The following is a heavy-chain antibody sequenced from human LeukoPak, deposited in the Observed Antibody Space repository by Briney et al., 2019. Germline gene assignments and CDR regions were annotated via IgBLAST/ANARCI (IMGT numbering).Heavy chain of an antibody. J-gene: IGHJ4*02. Sequence: GGSPRLSCAASGFTFSSYAMSWVRQAPGKGLEWVSAISGSGGSTYYADSVKGRFTISRDNSKNTLYLQMNSLRAEDTAVYYCAKADTAMVNYFDYWGQGTLVTVSS. CDR2: ISGSGGST. V-gene: IGHV3-23*01. CDR1: GFTFSSYA. CDR3: AKADTAMVNYFDY. D-gene: IGHD5-18*01.